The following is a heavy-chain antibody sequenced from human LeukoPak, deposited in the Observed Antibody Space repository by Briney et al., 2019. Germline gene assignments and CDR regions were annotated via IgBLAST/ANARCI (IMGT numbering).Heavy chain of an antibody. CDR2: ISSSSSYI. CDR1: GFTFSSYS. V-gene: IGHV3-21*01. CDR3: ARLYYGSSGYYYGAFDI. D-gene: IGHD3-22*01. Sequence: KPGGSLRLSCAASGFTFSSYSMNWVRQAPGKGLEWVSSISSSSSYIYYADSVKGRFTIPRDNAKNSLYLQMNSLRAEDTAVYYCARLYYGSSGYYYGAFDIWGQGTMVTVSS. J-gene: IGHJ3*02.